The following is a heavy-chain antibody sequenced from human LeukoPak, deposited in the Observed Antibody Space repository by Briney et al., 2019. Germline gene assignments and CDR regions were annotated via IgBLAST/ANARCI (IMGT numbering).Heavy chain of an antibody. D-gene: IGHD3-22*01. CDR1: GGSISSYY. Sequence: SETLSLTCTVSGGSISSYYWSWIRQPPGKGLEWIGYIYYSGSTNYNPSLKSRVTISVDTSKNQFSLKLSSVTAADTAVYYCAREVIRLIVVPSGFDPWGQGTLVTVSS. J-gene: IGHJ5*02. V-gene: IGHV4-59*01. CDR2: IYYSGST. CDR3: AREVIRLIVVPSGFDP.